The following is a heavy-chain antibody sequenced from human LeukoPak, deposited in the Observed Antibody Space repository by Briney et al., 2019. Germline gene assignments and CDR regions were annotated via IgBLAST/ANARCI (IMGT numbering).Heavy chain of an antibody. J-gene: IGHJ4*02. Sequence: PGGSLRLSCAASGFTFSNYNMNWVRQAPGKGLEWVSSISSSSSYIYYADSVKGRFTISRDNAKNSLYLQMNSLRAEDTAVYYCASSGLGYDILTGYYPVDYWGQGTLVTVSS. CDR1: GFTFSNYN. D-gene: IGHD3-9*01. CDR2: ISSSSSYI. V-gene: IGHV3-21*01. CDR3: ASSGLGYDILTGYYPVDY.